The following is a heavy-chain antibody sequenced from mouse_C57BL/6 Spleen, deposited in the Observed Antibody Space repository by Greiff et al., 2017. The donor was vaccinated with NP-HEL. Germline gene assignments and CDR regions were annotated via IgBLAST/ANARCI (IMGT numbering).Heavy chain of an antibody. CDR1: GYTFTDYE. Sequence: QVQLQQSGAELVRPGASVTLSCKASGYTFTDYEMHWVKQTPVHGLEWIGAIDPETGGTAYNQKFKGKAILTADKSSSTAYMELRSLTSEDSAVYYCTREGYDYEDYWGQGTTLTVSS. D-gene: IGHD2-4*01. CDR3: TREGYDYEDY. J-gene: IGHJ2*01. V-gene: IGHV1-15*01. CDR2: IDPETGGT.